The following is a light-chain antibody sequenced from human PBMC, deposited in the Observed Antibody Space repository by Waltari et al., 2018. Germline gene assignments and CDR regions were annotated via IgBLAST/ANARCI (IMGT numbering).Light chain of an antibody. J-gene: IGKJ2*01. CDR1: QRISSW. Sequence: DIQMTQSPSTLSASVGARVTITCRASQRISSWLACYQQKPGKAPKLLIYDASSLESGVPSRFSGSGSGTEFTLTISSLQPDDFATYYCQQYNSYSPYTFGQGTKVEIK. CDR3: QQYNSYSPYT. CDR2: DAS. V-gene: IGKV1-5*01.